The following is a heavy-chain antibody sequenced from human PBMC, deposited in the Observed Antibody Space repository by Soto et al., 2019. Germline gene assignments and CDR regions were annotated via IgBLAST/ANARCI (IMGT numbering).Heavy chain of an antibody. Sequence: GGSLRLCCAASGVTLSSFAMGGVRKAPGKGLDWVSAISGSGGSTYSADSVKGRFTISRDNSKNTLYLQMSSLRAEDTAVYYWARGFSAGKVSPPDFWGQGSLVTVSS. CDR1: GVTLSSFA. D-gene: IGHD6-13*01. J-gene: IGHJ4*02. V-gene: IGHV3-23*01. CDR3: ARGFSAGKVSPPDF. CDR2: ISGSGGST.